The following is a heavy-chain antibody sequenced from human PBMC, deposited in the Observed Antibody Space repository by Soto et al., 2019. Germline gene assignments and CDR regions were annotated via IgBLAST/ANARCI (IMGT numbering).Heavy chain of an antibody. J-gene: IGHJ2*01. CDR2: INSDGSST. CDR3: ARVLVTTPWYFDL. Sequence: GGSLRISCAASGFTFSSYWMHWVRQAPGKGLVWVSRINSDGSSTFYADSVKGRFTISRDNAKNTLDLQMNSLRAEDTALYYCARVLVTTPWYFDLWGRGTLVTVSS. D-gene: IGHD2-15*01. CDR1: GFTFSSYW. V-gene: IGHV3-74*01.